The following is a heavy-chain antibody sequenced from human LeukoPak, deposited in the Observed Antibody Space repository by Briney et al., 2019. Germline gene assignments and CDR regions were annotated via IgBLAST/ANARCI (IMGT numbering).Heavy chain of an antibody. CDR1: GFTISTYW. J-gene: IGHJ4*02. CDR2: IYLGDAHA. D-gene: IGHD2/OR15-2a*01. V-gene: IGHV5-51*01. CDR3: ISAVQGTTYLDH. Sequence: GASLKISCKSSGFTISTYWIGWVRPLPGKGLEWLGLIYLGDAHATTSPSSFQGQVTFSADKSIRTACLQSSSLQASDCGVFHGISAVQGTTYLDHWGEGSRVTASS.